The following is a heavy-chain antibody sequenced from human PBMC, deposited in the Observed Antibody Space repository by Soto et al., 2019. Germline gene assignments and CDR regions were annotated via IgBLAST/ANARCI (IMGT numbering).Heavy chain of an antibody. CDR3: ARNGGSGSYTFNY. CDR1: GGSISSGDYY. Sequence: SETLSLTCTVSGGSISSGDYYWSWIRQPPGKGLEWIGYIYYSGSTYHNPSLKSRVTISVDTSKNQFSLKLSSVTAADTAVYYCARNGGSGSYTFNYWGQGTLVTVSS. D-gene: IGHD3-10*01. V-gene: IGHV4-30-4*01. J-gene: IGHJ4*02. CDR2: IYYSGST.